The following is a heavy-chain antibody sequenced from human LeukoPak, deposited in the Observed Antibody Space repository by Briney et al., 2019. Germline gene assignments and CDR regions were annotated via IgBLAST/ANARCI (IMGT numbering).Heavy chain of an antibody. CDR1: GFTFSSYA. J-gene: IGHJ4*02. V-gene: IGHV3-30*04. CDR2: ISYDGSNK. CDR3: ATDPKKWELQDY. D-gene: IGHD1-26*01. Sequence: GRSLRLSCAASGFTFSSYAMHWVRQAPGKGLEWVAVISYDGSNKYYADSVKGRFTISRDNSKNTLYLQMNSLRAEDTAVYYCATDPKKWELQDYWGQGTLVTVSS.